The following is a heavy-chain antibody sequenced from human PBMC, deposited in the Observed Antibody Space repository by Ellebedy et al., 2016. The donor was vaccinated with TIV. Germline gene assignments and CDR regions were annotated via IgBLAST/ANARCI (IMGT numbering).Heavy chain of an antibody. CDR3: ARDSSFGEGYYYMDV. Sequence: PGGSLRLSCAASGFTSSSYYMHWVRQAPGKGLVWVSHISSDGSHINYADSVKGRFTISRDNAKNTLYLQMNSLRAEDTAVYYCARDSSFGEGYYYMDVWGKGTTVTVSS. J-gene: IGHJ6*03. D-gene: IGHD3-10*01. V-gene: IGHV3-74*01. CDR1: GFTSSSYY. CDR2: ISSDGSHI.